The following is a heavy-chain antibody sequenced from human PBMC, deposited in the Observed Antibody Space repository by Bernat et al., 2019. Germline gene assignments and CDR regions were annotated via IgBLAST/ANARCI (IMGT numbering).Heavy chain of an antibody. Sequence: QVQLVQSGAEVKKPGASVKVSCKASGYTFTSYGISWVRQAPGQGLEWMGWISAYNGNTNYAQKLQGRVTMTTDTSTSTAYMELRSLRSDDTAVYYCASVSWSGSYSAIALPDNDYWGQGTLVTVSS. V-gene: IGHV1-18*01. CDR2: ISAYNGNT. CDR1: GYTFTSYG. CDR3: ASVSWSGSYSAIALPDNDY. J-gene: IGHJ4*02. D-gene: IGHD1-26*01.